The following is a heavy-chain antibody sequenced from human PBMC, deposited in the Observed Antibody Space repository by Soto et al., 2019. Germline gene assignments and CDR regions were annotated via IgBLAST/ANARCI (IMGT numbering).Heavy chain of an antibody. CDR2: IWYDGGNK. V-gene: IGHV3-33*01. CDR1: GFIFSSYG. D-gene: IGHD2-15*01. CDR3: ARDELDLDYCDYYGMDV. J-gene: IGHJ6*02. Sequence: GGSLRLSCAASGFIFSSYGMHWVRQAPGKGPEWVAVIWYDGGNKKYADSVKGRFTISRDNSKNTLYLQMNSLRAEDTAVYYCARDELDLDYCDYYGMDVWGQGTTVTVSS.